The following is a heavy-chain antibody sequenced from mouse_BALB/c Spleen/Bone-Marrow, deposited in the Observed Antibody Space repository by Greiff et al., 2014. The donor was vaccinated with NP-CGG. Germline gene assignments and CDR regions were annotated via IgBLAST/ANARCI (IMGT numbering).Heavy chain of an antibody. J-gene: IGHJ3*01. CDR2: FHPYNDDT. CDR1: GYTFTTYP. CDR3: ARGGGFAY. V-gene: IGHV1-47*01. Sequence: VQLQQSGAELVKPGASVKMSCKAFGYTFTTYPIEWMKQNHGKSLEWIGNFHPYNDDTKYNKKFKDKAKLTVEKSSTTVYLELSRLTSCDSGVFCLARGGGFAYWGQGTLVTLSA.